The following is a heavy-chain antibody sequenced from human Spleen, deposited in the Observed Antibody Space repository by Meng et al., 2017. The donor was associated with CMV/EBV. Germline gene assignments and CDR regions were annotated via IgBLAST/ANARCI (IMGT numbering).Heavy chain of an antibody. CDR3: ARRKMTTVSGKSYYYYGMDV. D-gene: IGHD4-11*01. Sequence: GESLKISCAASGFTFSSYGMHWVRQAPGKGLEWVAFIRYDGSNTYYADSVKGRFTISRDNSKNTLYLQMNSLRPEDTAVYYCARRKMTTVSGKSYYYYGMDVWGQGTTVTVSS. J-gene: IGHJ6*02. CDR1: GFTFSSYG. CDR2: IRYDGSNT. V-gene: IGHV3-30*02.